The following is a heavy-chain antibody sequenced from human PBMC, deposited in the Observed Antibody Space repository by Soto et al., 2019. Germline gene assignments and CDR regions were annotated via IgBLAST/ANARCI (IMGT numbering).Heavy chain of an antibody. CDR2: IYYSGST. CDR1: GGSISSYY. Sequence: SETLSLTCTVSGGSISSYYWSWIRQPPGKGLEWIGYIYYSGSTNYNPSLKSRVTISVDTSKNQFSLKLSSVTAADTAVYYCARAVNYEYYDFWSGYYILDYWGPGTLVTVSS. V-gene: IGHV4-59*01. D-gene: IGHD3-3*01. J-gene: IGHJ4*02. CDR3: ARAVNYEYYDFWSGYYILDY.